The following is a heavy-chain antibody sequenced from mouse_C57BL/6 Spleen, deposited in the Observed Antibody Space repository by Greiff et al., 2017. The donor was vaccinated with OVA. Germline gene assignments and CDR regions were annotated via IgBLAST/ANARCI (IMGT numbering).Heavy chain of an antibody. CDR2: ISSGSSTI. Sequence: EVKLMESGGGLVKPGGSLKLSCAASGFTFSDYGMHWVRQAPEKGLEWVAYISSGSSTIYYADTVKGRFTLSRDNAKNTLFLQMTSLRSEDTAMYYCARMSGTGFDYWGQGTTLTVSS. CDR3: ARMSGTGFDY. J-gene: IGHJ2*01. V-gene: IGHV5-17*01. CDR1: GFTFSDYG. D-gene: IGHD4-1*01.